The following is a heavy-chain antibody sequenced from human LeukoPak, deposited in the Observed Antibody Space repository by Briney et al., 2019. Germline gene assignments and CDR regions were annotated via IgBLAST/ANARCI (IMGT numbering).Heavy chain of an antibody. CDR1: GFTFSSYG. V-gene: IGHV3-30*18. CDR3: AKGDYFDY. Sequence: GGSLRLSCAASGFTFSSYGMHWVRQAPGKGLEWVAVISYDGSNKYYADSVKGRFTISRDNSKNTLYLQMNSLRAEDTAVYYCAKGDYFDYRGQGTLVTVSS. J-gene: IGHJ4*02. CDR2: ISYDGSNK.